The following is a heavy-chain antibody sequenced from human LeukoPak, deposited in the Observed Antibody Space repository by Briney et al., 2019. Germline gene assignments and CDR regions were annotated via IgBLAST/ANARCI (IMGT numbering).Heavy chain of an antibody. V-gene: IGHV3-23*01. D-gene: IGHD1-1*01. CDR3: ATYTGTYSGYFDY. CDR2: ISGSGGST. CDR1: GFTFSSYA. J-gene: IGHJ4*02. Sequence: GGSLRLSCAASGFTFSSYAMSWVRQAPGKGLEWVSAISGSGGSTYYADSVKGRITISRDNSKNTLYLQMNSLRAEDTAVYYCATYTGTYSGYFDYWGQGTLVTVSS.